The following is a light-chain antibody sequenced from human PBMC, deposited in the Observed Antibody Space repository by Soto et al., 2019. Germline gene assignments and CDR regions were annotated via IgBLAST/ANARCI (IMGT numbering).Light chain of an antibody. Sequence: IHMTHSPATLSASVLYRVTITFLASQSISSWLAWYQQKPGKAPKLLIYKASSLESGVPLRFSGSGSGTEFTLTISSLQPDDFATYYCQHYNSYTITFGQGTRLEIK. J-gene: IGKJ5*01. CDR3: QHYNSYTIT. CDR2: KAS. V-gene: IGKV1-5*03. CDR1: QSISSW.